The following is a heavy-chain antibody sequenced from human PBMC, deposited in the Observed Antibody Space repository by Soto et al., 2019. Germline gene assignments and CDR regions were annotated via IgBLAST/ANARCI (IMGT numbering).Heavy chain of an antibody. Sequence: PGGSLRLSCAASGFTFSSYAMHGVRQAPGKGLEWVAVISYDGSNKYYADSVKGRFTISRDNSKNTLYLQMNSLRAEDTAVYYCARGLFTYYDFWSGYYTAGSGGYYYCYGMDVWGQGTTVPVSS. J-gene: IGHJ6*02. D-gene: IGHD3-3*01. CDR2: ISYDGSNK. CDR1: GFTFSSYA. CDR3: ARGLFTYYDFWSGYYTAGSGGYYYCYGMDV. V-gene: IGHV3-30-3*01.